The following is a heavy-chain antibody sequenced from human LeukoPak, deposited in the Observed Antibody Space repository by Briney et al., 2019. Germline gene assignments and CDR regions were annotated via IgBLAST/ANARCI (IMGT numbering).Heavy chain of an antibody. CDR2: IIPIFGTA. V-gene: IGHV1-69*05. J-gene: IGHJ4*02. CDR3: ARDAGSYSPFDY. Sequence: SVKVSCKASGGTFSSYAISWVRQAPGQGLEWMGGIIPIFGTANYAQKFQGRVTITTDESTSTAYMELSSLRSEDTAVYYCARDAGSYSPFDYWGQGTLVTVSS. CDR1: GGTFSSYA. D-gene: IGHD2-21*01.